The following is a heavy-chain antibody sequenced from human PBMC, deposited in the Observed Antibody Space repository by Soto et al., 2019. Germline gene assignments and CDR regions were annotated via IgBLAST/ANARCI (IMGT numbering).Heavy chain of an antibody. CDR2: ISGSGGST. J-gene: IGHJ6*02. D-gene: IGHD1-26*01. CDR3: ANPPPTMESTIYYYYGMDV. V-gene: IGHV3-23*01. CDR1: GFTFSNYA. Sequence: EVQLLESGGGLGQPGGSLRLSCAASGFTFSNYAMTWVRQAPGKGLEWVSAISGSGGSTYYADSVKGRFTISRDNSKNTLYLQMDSLRAEDTAVYYCANPPPTMESTIYYYYGMDVWGQGTTVTVSS.